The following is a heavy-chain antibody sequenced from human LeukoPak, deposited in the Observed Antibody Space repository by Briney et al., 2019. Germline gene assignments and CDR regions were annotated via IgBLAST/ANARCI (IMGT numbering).Heavy chain of an antibody. V-gene: IGHV4-4*07. CDR2: IHTSGST. CDR1: GGSISSYY. Sequence: PSETLSLTCTFAGGSISSYYWSWIRQPAGKGLEWIGRIHTSGSTNYNPSLKSRVTMSVDTSKNQFSLKLSSVTAVDTAVYYCARDRYYYGSGSYPYMDVWGKGTTVTISS. CDR3: ARDRYYYGSGSYPYMDV. J-gene: IGHJ6*03. D-gene: IGHD3-10*01.